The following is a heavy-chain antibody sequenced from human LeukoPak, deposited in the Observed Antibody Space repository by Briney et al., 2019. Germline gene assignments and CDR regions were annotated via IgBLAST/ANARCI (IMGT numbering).Heavy chain of an antibody. D-gene: IGHD3-10*01. Sequence: ASVKVSCKASGYTFTSYYMHWVRQAPGQGLEWMGIINPSGGSTSYAQKFQGSVTMTRDTSTSTVYMELSSLRSEDTAVYYCARPRAIYGSGSYLFDYWGQGTLVTVSS. CDR1: GYTFTSYY. CDR3: ARPRAIYGSGSYLFDY. CDR2: INPSGGST. V-gene: IGHV1-46*03. J-gene: IGHJ4*02.